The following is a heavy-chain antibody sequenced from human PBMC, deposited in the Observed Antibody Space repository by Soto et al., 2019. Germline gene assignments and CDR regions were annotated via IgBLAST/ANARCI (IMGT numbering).Heavy chain of an antibody. D-gene: IGHD4-4*01. Sequence: QVQLVESGGGVVQPGRSLRLSCAASGFTFSRYGMHWVRQAPGKGLEWVAVISFDGSKKYYAESVTGRFTISRDNSKNTLYLQVNSLRAEDTAVYHCAKEAGSVTFDFWGQGTLVTVSS. CDR3: AKEAGSVTFDF. CDR2: ISFDGSKK. V-gene: IGHV3-30*18. J-gene: IGHJ4*02. CDR1: GFTFSRYG.